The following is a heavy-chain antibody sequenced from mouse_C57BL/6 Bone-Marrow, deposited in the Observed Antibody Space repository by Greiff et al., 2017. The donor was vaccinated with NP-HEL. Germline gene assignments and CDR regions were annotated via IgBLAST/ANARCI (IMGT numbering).Heavy chain of an antibody. CDR1: GYTFTSYW. CDR2: INPSSGYT. Sequence: VQLQQSGAELAKPGASVKLSCKASGYTFTSYWMHWVKQRPGQGLEWIGYINPSSGYTKYNQKFKDKATLTADKSSSTAYMQLSSLTYEESAVYSCARWVFSYYAMGYWDQGTSVPVS. CDR3: ARWVFSYYAMGY. V-gene: IGHV1-7*01. J-gene: IGHJ4*01.